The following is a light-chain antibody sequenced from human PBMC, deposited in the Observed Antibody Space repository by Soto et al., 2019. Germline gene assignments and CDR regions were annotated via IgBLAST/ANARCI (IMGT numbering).Light chain of an antibody. J-gene: IGLJ2*01. Sequence: QSALTQPASVSGSPGQSITISCTGTSSDVGGYNHVSWYQHSPGKAPKLILFAVSDRPSGVSHRFSGSKSGNTASLTISGLEADDEADYYCCSYTSLSTVVFGGGTKLTVL. CDR3: CSYTSLSTVV. CDR2: AVS. CDR1: SSDVGGYNH. V-gene: IGLV2-14*01.